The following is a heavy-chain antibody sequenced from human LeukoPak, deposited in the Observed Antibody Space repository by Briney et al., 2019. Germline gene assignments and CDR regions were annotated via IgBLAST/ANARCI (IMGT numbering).Heavy chain of an antibody. CDR2: IFPGDSDT. D-gene: IGHD3-10*01. Sequence: GESLKISCKGSGYSFTTYWIGWARQMPGKGLEWMGIIFPGDSDTRYSPSFQGQVTMSANKSTSAAYLQWSSLKASDTAMYYCARRGVKDSLDSWGQGTLVTVSS. V-gene: IGHV5-51*01. CDR1: GYSFTTYW. CDR3: ARRGVKDSLDS. J-gene: IGHJ4*02.